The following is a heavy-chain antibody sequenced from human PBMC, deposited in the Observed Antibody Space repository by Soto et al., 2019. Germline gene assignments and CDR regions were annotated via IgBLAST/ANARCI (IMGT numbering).Heavy chain of an antibody. Sequence: ASVKVSCKASGYTFTGYYMHWVRQAPGQGLEWMGWINPNSGGTNYAQKFQGWVTTTRDTSISTAYMELSRLRSDDTAVYYCARGPYCSGGSCYGYYYYGMDVWGQGTTVTVSS. D-gene: IGHD2-15*01. CDR1: GYTFTGYY. CDR3: ARGPYCSGGSCYGYYYYGMDV. V-gene: IGHV1-2*04. CDR2: INPNSGGT. J-gene: IGHJ6*02.